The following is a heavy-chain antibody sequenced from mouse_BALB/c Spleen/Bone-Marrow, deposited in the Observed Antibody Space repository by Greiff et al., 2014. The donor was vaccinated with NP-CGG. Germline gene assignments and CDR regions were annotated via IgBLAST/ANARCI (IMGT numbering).Heavy chain of an antibody. J-gene: IGHJ2*01. CDR3: ARRITGTLYFDY. CDR2: INPGSGAT. Sequence: QVQLQQPGAELVRPGTSVKVSCKASGYAFTNYLIEWVKQRPGQGLEWIGVINPGSGATNYNENFKGKATLTADKSSSTPYMQLSSLTSDDSAVYFCARRITGTLYFDYWGQGTTLTVSS. V-gene: IGHV1-54*03. D-gene: IGHD4-1*01. CDR1: GYAFTNYL.